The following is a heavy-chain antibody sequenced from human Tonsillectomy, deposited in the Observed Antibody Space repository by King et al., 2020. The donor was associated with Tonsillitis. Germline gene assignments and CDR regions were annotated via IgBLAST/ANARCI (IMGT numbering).Heavy chain of an antibody. V-gene: IGHV1-8*02. CDR1: GYTFTNYD. CDR3: ARSLTGYRALHDY. Sequence: VQLVQSGAEVKKPGASVKVSCQASGYTFTNYDINWVRQATGQGLEWRGWMNPNSGNTGYAQKFQGRVTMTRDTSINTAYMELTNLYSEDTAIYYCARSLTGYRALHDYWGQGTLVTVSS. J-gene: IGHJ4*02. D-gene: IGHD7-27*01. CDR2: MNPNSGNT.